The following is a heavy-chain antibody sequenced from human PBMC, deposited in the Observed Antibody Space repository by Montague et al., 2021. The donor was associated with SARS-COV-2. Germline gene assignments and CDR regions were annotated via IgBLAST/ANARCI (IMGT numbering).Heavy chain of an antibody. Sequence: SLRLSCAASGFTFSSYWMHWVRQAPGKGLVWVSRINSDGSSTSYADSVXGLFTISRDNAKNTLYLQMNSLRAEDTAVYYCARDPGTYDYVWGSSLGIDYWGQGTLVTVSS. CDR2: INSDGSST. CDR3: ARDPGTYDYVWGSSLGIDY. V-gene: IGHV3-74*01. D-gene: IGHD3-16*01. J-gene: IGHJ4*02. CDR1: GFTFSSYW.